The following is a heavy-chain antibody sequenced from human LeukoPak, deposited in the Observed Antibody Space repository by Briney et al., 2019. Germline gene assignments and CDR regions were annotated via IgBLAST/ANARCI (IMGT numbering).Heavy chain of an antibody. CDR2: ISGSGGGT. Sequence: PGGSLRLSCAASGFTFSTYAMSWVRQAAGKGLEWVSLISGSGGGTYYADSVKGRFTISRDNSKNTLYLQMNSLRAEDTAVYYCARDQTYMVRGVNGMDVWGQGTTVTVSS. CDR3: ARDQTYMVRGVNGMDV. J-gene: IGHJ6*02. D-gene: IGHD3-10*01. V-gene: IGHV3-23*01. CDR1: GFTFSTYA.